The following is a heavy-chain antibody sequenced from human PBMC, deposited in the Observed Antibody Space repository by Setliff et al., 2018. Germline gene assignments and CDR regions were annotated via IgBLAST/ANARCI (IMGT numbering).Heavy chain of an antibody. CDR1: GGSISSGNYY. CDR3: ASTPGYSSAGYFQH. J-gene: IGHJ1*01. CDR2: VYNTGTT. Sequence: SETLSLTCRVSGGSISSGNYYWGLIRQPPGKGLEWIGRVYNTGTTNYNPSLKSRVTISVDAPDNQFSVKLSSVTAADTAVYYCASTPGYSSAGYFQHWGQGTLVTVSS. D-gene: IGHD6-19*01. V-gene: IGHV4-39*01.